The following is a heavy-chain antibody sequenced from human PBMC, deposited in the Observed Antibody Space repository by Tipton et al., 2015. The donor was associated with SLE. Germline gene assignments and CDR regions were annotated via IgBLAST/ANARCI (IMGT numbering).Heavy chain of an antibody. V-gene: IGHV4-59*11. CDR3: ARLAQSRLVDH. CDR2: IHYSGTT. CDR1: GASITNHY. J-gene: IGHJ4*02. Sequence: TLSLTCTVSGASITNHYWNWIRQPPGKGLEWIGYIHYSGTTNDNPSLKSRGTMSVDMSKNQFSLRLTSVTAADTAVYYCARLAQSRLVDHWGQGTLVTVSS.